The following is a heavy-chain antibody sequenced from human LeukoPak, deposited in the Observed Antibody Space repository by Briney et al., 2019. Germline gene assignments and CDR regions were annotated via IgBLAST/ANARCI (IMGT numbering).Heavy chain of an antibody. CDR2: ISSSGSTI. J-gene: IGHJ6*04. V-gene: IGHV3-48*03. CDR1: GFTLSSYE. Sequence: PGGSQRLSCAASGFTLSSYEMNWVRQAPGKGLEWVSYISSSGSTIYYADSVKGRFTISRDNAKNSLYLQMNSLSAEDTAVYYCAELGITMIGGVWGKGTTVTISS. D-gene: IGHD3-10*02. CDR3: AELGITMIGGV.